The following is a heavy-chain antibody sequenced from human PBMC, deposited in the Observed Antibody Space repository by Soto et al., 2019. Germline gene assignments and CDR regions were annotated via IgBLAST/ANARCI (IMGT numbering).Heavy chain of an antibody. J-gene: IGHJ5*02. D-gene: IGHD2-15*01. V-gene: IGHV4-39*01. CDR3: ARPQGYCSGGSCATDNWFDP. Sequence: NPSETLSLTCTVSGGSISSSSYYWGWIRQPPGKGLEWIGSIYYSGSTYYNPSLKSRVTISVDTSKNQFSLKLSSVTAADTAVYYCARPQGYCSGGSCATDNWFDPWGQGTLVTVSS. CDR2: IYYSGST. CDR1: GGSISSSSYY.